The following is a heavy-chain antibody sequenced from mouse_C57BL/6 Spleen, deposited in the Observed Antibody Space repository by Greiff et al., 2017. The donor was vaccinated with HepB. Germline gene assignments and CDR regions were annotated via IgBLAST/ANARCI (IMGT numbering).Heavy chain of an antibody. V-gene: IGHV1-52*01. CDR1: GYTFTSYW. CDR2: IDPSDSET. CDR3: ARLDYYGSSFYYFDY. J-gene: IGHJ2*01. D-gene: IGHD1-1*01. Sequence: VQLQQPGAELVRPGSSVKLSCKASGYTFTSYWMHWVKQRPIQGLEWIGNIDPSDSETHYNQKFKDKATLTVDKSSSTASMQLSSLTSEDSAVYYCARLDYYGSSFYYFDYWGQGTTLTVSS.